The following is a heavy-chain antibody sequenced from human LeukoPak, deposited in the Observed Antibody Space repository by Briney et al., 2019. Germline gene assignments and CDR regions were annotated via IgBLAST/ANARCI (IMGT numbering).Heavy chain of an antibody. V-gene: IGHV3-30*18. D-gene: IGHD5-12*01. CDR2: ISYDGSNK. CDR3: AKDQGIVATTFDY. Sequence: PGGSLRLSCAASGFTFSSYGMHWVRQAPGKGLEWVAVISYDGSNKYYADSVKGRFTISRDNSKNTLYLQMNSLRAEDTAVHYCAKDQGIVATTFDYWGQGTLVTVSS. J-gene: IGHJ4*02. CDR1: GFTFSSYG.